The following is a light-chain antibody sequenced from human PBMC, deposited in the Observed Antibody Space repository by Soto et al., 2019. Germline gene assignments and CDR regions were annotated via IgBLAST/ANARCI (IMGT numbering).Light chain of an antibody. V-gene: IGKV1-5*03. J-gene: IGKJ4*01. Sequence: IQITQSPSSLSSYEGDRVTITYRASQSISSWLAWYQQKPGKAPKLLIYKASSLESGVPSRFSGSGSGTEFALTISSLQPDDFGVYYCQQYNNWPRATFGGGTKVDIK. CDR3: QQYNNWPRAT. CDR1: QSISSW. CDR2: KAS.